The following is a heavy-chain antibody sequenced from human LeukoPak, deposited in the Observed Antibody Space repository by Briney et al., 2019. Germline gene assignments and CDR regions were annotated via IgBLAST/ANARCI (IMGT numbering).Heavy chain of an antibody. Sequence: SETLSLTCTVSGYSISSGFYWGWIRQPPGKGLEWIGNIYHSGSTYYNPSLKSRVTTSVDTSDNQFSLTLSSVTAADTAVYYCAGYTDYVSYWGQGTLVTVSS. D-gene: IGHD4-17*01. V-gene: IGHV4-38-2*02. CDR3: AGYTDYVSY. J-gene: IGHJ4*02. CDR1: GYSISSGFY. CDR2: IYHSGST.